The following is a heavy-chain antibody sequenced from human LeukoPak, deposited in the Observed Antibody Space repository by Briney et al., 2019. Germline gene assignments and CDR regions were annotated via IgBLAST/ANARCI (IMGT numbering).Heavy chain of an antibody. CDR2: IIPVSGST. Sequence: ASVKVSCKASGYTFTTYAMNWVRQAPGQGLEWMGGIIPVSGSTNYAQKFQGRVSLTANKSTSTAYMELTSLRSEDTAVYYCASWAFNSDWYFFKFWGQGALVTVSS. CDR3: ASWAFNSDWYFFKF. CDR1: GYTFTTYA. J-gene: IGHJ4*02. V-gene: IGHV1-69*06. D-gene: IGHD6-19*01.